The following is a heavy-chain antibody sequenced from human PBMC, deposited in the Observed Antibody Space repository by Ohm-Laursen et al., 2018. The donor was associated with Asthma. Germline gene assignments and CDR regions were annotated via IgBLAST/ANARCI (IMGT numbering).Heavy chain of an antibody. Sequence: SLRLSCAASGFSVSRHFMNWIRQGPEKGLEWVSDIYPGCATFYADSVKGRFTISRDDSKNTLNLQMSSLRGDDTAVYYCARGQGSGDISGIDPFDLWGQGTTVIVSS. CDR3: ARGQGSGDISGIDPFDL. V-gene: IGHV3-53*01. CDR1: GFSVSRHF. J-gene: IGHJ3*01. CDR2: IYPGCAT. D-gene: IGHD3-10*01.